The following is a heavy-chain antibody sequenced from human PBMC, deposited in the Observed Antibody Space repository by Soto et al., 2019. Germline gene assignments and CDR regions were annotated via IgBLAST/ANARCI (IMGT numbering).Heavy chain of an antibody. Sequence: GASVKVSCKASGYTFTGYYMHWVRQAPGQGLEWMGWINPNSGGTNYAQKFQGWVTMTRDTSISTAYMELSRLRSDDTAVYYCARVDQVMMPHAFDIWGQGTMVTVSS. V-gene: IGHV1-2*04. D-gene: IGHD3-16*01. CDR2: INPNSGGT. CDR3: ARVDQVMMPHAFDI. CDR1: GYTFTGYY. J-gene: IGHJ3*02.